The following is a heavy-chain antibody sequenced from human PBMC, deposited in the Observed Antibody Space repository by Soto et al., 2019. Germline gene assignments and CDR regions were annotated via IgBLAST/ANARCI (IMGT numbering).Heavy chain of an antibody. CDR1: RGSITTANW. D-gene: IGHD2-15*01. V-gene: IGHV4-4*02. J-gene: IGHJ4*02. CDR2: IYHSGST. CDR3: ARRGGGVVLAATTPFDY. Sequence: QVPLQESGPRLVRPSGTLSLTCNVSRGSITTANWWNWVRQPPGRELEWIGEIYHSGSTNYNLSLKSRVTLSVDKSKNQFSLTLSSVTAADTAIYYCARRGGGVVLAATTPFDYWGQGILVTVSS.